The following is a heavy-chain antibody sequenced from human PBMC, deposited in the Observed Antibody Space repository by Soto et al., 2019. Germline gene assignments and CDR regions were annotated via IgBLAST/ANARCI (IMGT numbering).Heavy chain of an antibody. CDR2: INHSGTT. V-gene: IGHV4-34*01. J-gene: IGHJ4*02. Sequence: ETLSLTCAVYGGSFSGYYWTWIRQPPGKGLEWIGEINHSGTTNYNPSLKSRVTISVDTSKNQFSLKLTSVTAADTAVYYCARGVQGTTVVNLFDYWGRGTLGTVS. CDR3: ARGVQGTTVVNLFDY. CDR1: GGSFSGYY. D-gene: IGHD1-1*01.